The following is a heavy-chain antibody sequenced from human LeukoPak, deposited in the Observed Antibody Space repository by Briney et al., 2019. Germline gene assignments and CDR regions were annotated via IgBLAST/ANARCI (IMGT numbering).Heavy chain of an antibody. CDR1: GGSISSYY. CDR3: AREGGYYYVDY. J-gene: IGHJ4*02. Sequence: SETLSLTCTVSGGSISSYYWSWIRQPPGKGLEWIGYIYYSGSTNYNPSLKSRVTISVDTSKNQFSLKVTSVTAADTAVYYCAREGGYYYVDYWGQGTLVTVSS. V-gene: IGHV4-59*01. D-gene: IGHD3-22*01. CDR2: IYYSGST.